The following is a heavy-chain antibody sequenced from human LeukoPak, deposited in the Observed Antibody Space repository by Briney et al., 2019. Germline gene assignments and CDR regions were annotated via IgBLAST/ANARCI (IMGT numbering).Heavy chain of an antibody. V-gene: IGHV4-39*01. CDR1: GGSLSSTSDY. CDR3: AAGGSGSYYLMGY. J-gene: IGHJ4*02. D-gene: IGHD3-10*01. CDR2: VRYSGTT. Sequence: SETLSLACTVSGGSLSSTSDYWGWIRQPPGKGLEWIGSVRYSGTTYYSPSLKSRLTMSVDTSKNQFSLKLSSVTAADTAVYYCAAGGSGSYYLMGYWGQGTLVTVSS.